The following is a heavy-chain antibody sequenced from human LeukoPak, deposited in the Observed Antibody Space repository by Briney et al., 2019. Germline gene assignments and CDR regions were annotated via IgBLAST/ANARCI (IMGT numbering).Heavy chain of an antibody. Sequence: ASVRVSFKASGYPFPSYYMHWVRPAPGQGLAWMGIINPSGGSTSYAQKFQGRVTMTRDTSTSTVYMELSSLRSEDTAVYYCARDPGRRTHVDTAMPTFDYWGQGTLVTVSS. D-gene: IGHD5-18*01. CDR2: INPSGGST. CDR1: GYPFPSYY. V-gene: IGHV1-46*01. CDR3: ARDPGRRTHVDTAMPTFDY. J-gene: IGHJ4*02.